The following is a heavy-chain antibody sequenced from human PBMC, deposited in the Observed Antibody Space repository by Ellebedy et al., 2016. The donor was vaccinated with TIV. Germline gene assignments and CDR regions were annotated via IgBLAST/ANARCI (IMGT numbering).Heavy chain of an antibody. CDR3: ARGPDYYDSSGSLSYYGMDV. J-gene: IGHJ6*02. CDR2: IKQGGSEI. D-gene: IGHD3-22*01. V-gene: IGHV3-7*01. CDR1: GFTFSEFC. Sequence: PGGSLRLSCEASGFTFSEFCMNWVRQAPGKRLEWVASIKQGGSEIYCVDSVRGRFTISRDHTKNSLCLPMNSLRAEDTAVYYCARGPDYYDSSGSLSYYGMDVWGQGTTVTVSS.